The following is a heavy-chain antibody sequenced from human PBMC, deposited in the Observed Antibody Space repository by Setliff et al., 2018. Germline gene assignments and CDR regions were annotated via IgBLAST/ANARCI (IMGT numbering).Heavy chain of an antibody. J-gene: IGHJ4*02. V-gene: IGHV4-39*07. D-gene: IGHD2-8*02. Sequence: PSETLSLTCAVSGGSISSSTYHWGWIRQSPGKGLEWIGTIYHSGNTYYNPSLKSRVTISVDTSKNQFSLKLSSVTAADTALYYCTVYNTGSSKDHYWGQGTPVTVSS. CDR1: GGSISSSTYH. CDR2: IYHSGNT. CDR3: TVYNTGSSKDHY.